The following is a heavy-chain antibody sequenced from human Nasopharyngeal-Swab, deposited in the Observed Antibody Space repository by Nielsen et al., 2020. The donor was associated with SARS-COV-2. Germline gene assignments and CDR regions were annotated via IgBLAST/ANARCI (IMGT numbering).Heavy chain of an antibody. J-gene: IGHJ4*02. CDR3: ARESSGYDYIDPPYFDY. D-gene: IGHD5-12*01. Sequence: GESLKISCAASGFTFSSYGMHWVRQAPGKGLEWVAVIWFDGSNKYYADSVKGRFTISRDNSKNTLYLQMNSLRAEDTAVYYCARESSGYDYIDPPYFDYWGQGTLVTVSS. V-gene: IGHV3-33*01. CDR1: GFTFSSYG. CDR2: IWFDGSNK.